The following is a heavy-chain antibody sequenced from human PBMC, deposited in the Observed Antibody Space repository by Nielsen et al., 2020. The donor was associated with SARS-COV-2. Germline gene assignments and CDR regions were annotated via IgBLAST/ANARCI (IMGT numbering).Heavy chain of an antibody. V-gene: IGHV4-31*03. D-gene: IGHD3/OR15-3a*01. Sequence: SETLSLTCTVSGGSISSGGYYWSWIRQHPGKGLEWIGYIYYSGSTYYNPSLKSRVTISVDTSKNQFSLKLSSVTAADTAVYYCARARATIFGLVMSYGMDVWGPGTTVAVSS. CDR2: IYYSGST. CDR3: ARARATIFGLVMSYGMDV. J-gene: IGHJ6*02. CDR1: GGSISSGGYY.